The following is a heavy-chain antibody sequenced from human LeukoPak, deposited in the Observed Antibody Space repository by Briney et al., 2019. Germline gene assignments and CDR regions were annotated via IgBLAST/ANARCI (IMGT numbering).Heavy chain of an antibody. V-gene: IGHV3-9*01. CDR2: ISWNSGSI. D-gene: IGHD3-10*01. CDR3: TKSLGELLSRYYYYGMDV. Sequence: GGSLRLSGAASGFTFGDYAMHWVRQAPGKGLEWVSGISWNSGSIGYADSVKGRFTISRDNAKNSLYLQMNSLRAEDTALYYCTKSLGELLSRYYYYGMDVWGQGTTVTVSS. CDR1: GFTFGDYA. J-gene: IGHJ6*02.